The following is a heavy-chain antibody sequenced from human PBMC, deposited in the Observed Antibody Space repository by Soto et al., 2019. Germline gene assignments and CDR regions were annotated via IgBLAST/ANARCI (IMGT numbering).Heavy chain of an antibody. Sequence: QVQLVESGGGVVQPGRSLRLSCAASGFTFSSYGMHWVRQAPGKGLEWVAVISYDGSNKYYADSVKGRFTISRDNSKNTLYLQMNSLRAEDTAVYYCANPFPYCTTGVCYTAGAFDIWGQGTMVTVSS. V-gene: IGHV3-30*18. CDR2: ISYDGSNK. D-gene: IGHD2-8*01. CDR1: GFTFSSYG. J-gene: IGHJ3*02. CDR3: ANPFPYCTTGVCYTAGAFDI.